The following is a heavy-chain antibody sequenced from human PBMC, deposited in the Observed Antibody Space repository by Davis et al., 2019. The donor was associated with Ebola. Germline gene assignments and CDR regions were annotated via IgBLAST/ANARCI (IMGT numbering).Heavy chain of an antibody. J-gene: IGHJ6*03. CDR2: INWNSGSR. Sequence: GESLKISCAASGFTVSSNYMSWVRQVPGKGLEWVSGINWNSGSRLYADSVKGRFTISRDNAKNSLYLEMNSLRAEDTALYYCARGSQYYSMDVWGKGTTVTVSS. CDR3: ARGSQYYSMDV. V-gene: IGHV3-20*04. CDR1: GFTVSSNY.